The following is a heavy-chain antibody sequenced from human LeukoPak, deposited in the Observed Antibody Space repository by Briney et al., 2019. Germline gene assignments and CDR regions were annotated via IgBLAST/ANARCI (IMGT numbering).Heavy chain of an antibody. Sequence: PGGSLRLSCAASGFTFSSYEINWVRQAPGKGLEWVSYISSTGSTIYYADSVKGRFTISRDNAKNSLYLQMNSLRAEDTAVYYCAKSLSDTGRTRFDAFDIWGQGTMVTVSS. CDR3: AKSLSDTGRTRFDAFDI. CDR2: ISSTGSTI. J-gene: IGHJ3*02. V-gene: IGHV3-48*03. CDR1: GFTFSSYE. D-gene: IGHD3-3*01.